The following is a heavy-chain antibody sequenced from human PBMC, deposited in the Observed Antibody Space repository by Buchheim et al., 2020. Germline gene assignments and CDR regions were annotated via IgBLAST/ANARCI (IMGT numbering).Heavy chain of an antibody. J-gene: IGHJ5*02. CDR3: ARWLLYYYDSYKGGWFDP. Sequence: QVQLQESGPGLVKPSETLSLTCTVSGGSISSYYWSWIRQPPGKGLEWIGYIYYSGSTNYNPSLKSRVTISVDTSKNQFSLKLSSVTAADTAVYYCARWLLYYYDSYKGGWFDPWGQGTL. D-gene: IGHD3-22*01. V-gene: IGHV4-59*01. CDR2: IYYSGST. CDR1: GGSISSYY.